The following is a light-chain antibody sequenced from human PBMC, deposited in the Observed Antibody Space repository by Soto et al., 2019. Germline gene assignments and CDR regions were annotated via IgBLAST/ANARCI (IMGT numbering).Light chain of an antibody. Sequence: EIVMTQSPATLSVSPGERATLSCRASQRLSNNLAWYQQKPGQAPRFLIYDASTRATGVPARFSGSGSGTEFTLTISSLQSEDFAVYYCQQYNNWPRTFGQGTKVEIK. CDR2: DAS. CDR3: QQYNNWPRT. V-gene: IGKV3-15*01. J-gene: IGKJ1*01. CDR1: QRLSNN.